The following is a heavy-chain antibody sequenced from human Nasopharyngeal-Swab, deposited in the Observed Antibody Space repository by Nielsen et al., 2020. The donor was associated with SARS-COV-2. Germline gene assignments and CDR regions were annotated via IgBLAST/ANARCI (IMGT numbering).Heavy chain of an antibody. CDR2: IYPGDSDT. Sequence: GESLKISCRTSGSSFTSYWIGWVRQMPGKGLEWMGIIYPGDSDTRYSPSFQGQVTISADKSISTAYLQWSSLKASDTAMYYCARQRGIAVAGTNWFDPWGQGTLVTVSS. J-gene: IGHJ5*02. CDR1: GSSFTSYW. D-gene: IGHD6-19*01. CDR3: ARQRGIAVAGTNWFDP. V-gene: IGHV5-51*01.